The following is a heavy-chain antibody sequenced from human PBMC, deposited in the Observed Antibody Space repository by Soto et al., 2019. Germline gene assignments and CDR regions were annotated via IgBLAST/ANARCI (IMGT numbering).Heavy chain of an antibody. J-gene: IGHJ4*02. CDR3: ARIPRYSFPTSDDLDY. Sequence: SVKVSCKASGGTFYTYTFSWVRQAPGQGLEWMGSITPIYPTTNYAEKFQGRLTVTADGSTNTAYMELNSLTSEDTAVYYCARIPRYSFPTSDDLDYWGQGTLVTVSS. CDR1: GGTFYTYT. V-gene: IGHV1-69*13. D-gene: IGHD5-18*01. CDR2: ITPIYPTT.